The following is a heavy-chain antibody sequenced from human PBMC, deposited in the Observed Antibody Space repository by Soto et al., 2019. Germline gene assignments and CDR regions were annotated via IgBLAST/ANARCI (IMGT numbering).Heavy chain of an antibody. CDR1: GGSFSGHY. J-gene: IGHJ4*02. V-gene: IGHV4-34*01. D-gene: IGHD3-3*01. CDR2: INHSGST. CDR3: TSILRLL. Sequence: QVQLQQWGAGLLKPSETLSLTCAVYGGSFSGHYWSWIRQSPTKGLEWIGEINHSGSTNYNPSLKSRVNIAVDTSKNQFALKLISVTASDTAVYYCTSILRLLWGQGTLVTVSS.